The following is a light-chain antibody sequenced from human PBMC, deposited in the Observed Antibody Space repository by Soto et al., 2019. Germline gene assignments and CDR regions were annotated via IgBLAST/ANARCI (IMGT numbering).Light chain of an antibody. CDR1: QTINSN. Sequence: DIQMTQSPSSLSASVGDRVTITCRASQTINSNLNWYQQKLGKAPKLLIYGASRLQTGVPSRFSGSGSGTDFTLTISSLQPEDFATYYCQRSYRSPRFGQGTKVDIK. V-gene: IGKV1-39*01. J-gene: IGKJ1*01. CDR3: QRSYRSPR. CDR2: GAS.